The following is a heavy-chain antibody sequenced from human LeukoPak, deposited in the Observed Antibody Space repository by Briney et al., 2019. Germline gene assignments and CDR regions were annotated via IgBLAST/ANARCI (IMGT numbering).Heavy chain of an antibody. CDR1: GFTFSSYS. V-gene: IGHV3-48*01. CDR2: ISSSSSTI. CDR3: ARDGDLYYYDSYMDV. J-gene: IGHJ6*03. D-gene: IGHD3-22*01. Sequence: PGGSLRPSCAASGFTFSSYSMNWVRQAPGKGLEWVSYISSSSSTIYYADSVKGRFTISRDNAKNSLYLQMNSLRAEDTAVYYCARDGDLYYYDSYMDVWGKGTTVTVSS.